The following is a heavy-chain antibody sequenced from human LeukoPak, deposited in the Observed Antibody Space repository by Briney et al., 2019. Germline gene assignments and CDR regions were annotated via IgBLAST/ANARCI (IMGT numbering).Heavy chain of an antibody. CDR1: RYTYTHYY. CDR2: INTKAGRT. V-gene: IGHV1-2*02. D-gene: IGHD3-3*01. J-gene: IGHJ5*02. CDR3: ARADFIDAGPYVIAP. Sequence: ASVRVSCKTSRYTYTHYYIHSLRQAPGQRLAGMGWINTKAGRTSFARTFQGRVTLTRDPSITTVYMDMAWLTSDDTAIYFCARADFIDAGPYVIAPWGQGTLVTVSS.